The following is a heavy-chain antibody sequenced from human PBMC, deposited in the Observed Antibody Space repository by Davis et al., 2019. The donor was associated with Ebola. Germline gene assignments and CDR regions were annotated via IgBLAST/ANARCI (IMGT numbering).Heavy chain of an antibody. CDR2: IYYSGST. Sequence: PSETMSLTCTVSGGSISSYYWSWIRQPPGKGLEWIGYIYYSGSTNYNPSLKSRVTISVDTSKNQFSLKLSSVTAADTAVYYCARGCSSSCRRGMDVWGKGTTVTVSS. V-gene: IGHV4-59*12. J-gene: IGHJ6*04. CDR3: ARGCSSSCRRGMDV. CDR1: GGSISSYY. D-gene: IGHD6-13*01.